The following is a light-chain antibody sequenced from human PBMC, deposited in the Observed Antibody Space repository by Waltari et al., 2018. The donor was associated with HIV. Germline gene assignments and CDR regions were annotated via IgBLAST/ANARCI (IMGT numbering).Light chain of an antibody. CDR2: EVT. V-gene: IGLV2-8*02. CDR1: RNDVGRYDF. Sequence: SAPPQPPHSGHRVLGPVTISCTRTRNDVGRYDFVSWYQLRPGNVPKLIIYEVTKRPSGVAVRFSGSKSGNTASLTVSGLQNDDEADYYCSSYAANNTFVIFGGGTKLTVL. J-gene: IGLJ2*01. CDR3: SSYAANNTFVI.